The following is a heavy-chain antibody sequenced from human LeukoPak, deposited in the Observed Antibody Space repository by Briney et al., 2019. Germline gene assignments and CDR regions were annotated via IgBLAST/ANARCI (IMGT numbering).Heavy chain of an antibody. D-gene: IGHD3-22*01. V-gene: IGHV3-7*01. CDR2: INQDGSVK. CDR1: GFTFNSYW. J-gene: IGHJ4*02. CDR3: ATSRDSSGVD. Sequence: GGSLRLSCAASGFTFNSYWMSWVRQAPGKGLEWLANINQDGSVKFYVDSVKGRFTISRDNAKNSLYLQMNSLRAEDTAVYYCATSRDSSGVDWGQGTLVTVSS.